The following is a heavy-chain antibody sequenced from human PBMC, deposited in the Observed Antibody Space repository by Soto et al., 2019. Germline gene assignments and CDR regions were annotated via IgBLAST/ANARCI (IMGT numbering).Heavy chain of an antibody. V-gene: IGHV3-23*01. J-gene: IGHJ4*02. Sequence: GGSLRLSCAASGFTFSSYAMSWVRQAPGKGLEWVSAISGSGGSTYYADSVKGRFTISRDNSKNTLYLQMNSLRAEDTAVYYCAKRQDSSGWHPERYFDYWGQGTLVTVSS. CDR1: GFTFSSYA. CDR2: ISGSGGST. CDR3: AKRQDSSGWHPERYFDY. D-gene: IGHD6-19*01.